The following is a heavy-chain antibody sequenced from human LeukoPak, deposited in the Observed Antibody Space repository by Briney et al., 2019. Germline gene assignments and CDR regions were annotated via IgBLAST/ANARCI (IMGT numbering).Heavy chain of an antibody. V-gene: IGHV4-34*01. CDR3: ARGGSSGWYYISGFDY. J-gene: IGHJ4*02. CDR1: GGSFSCYY. Sequence: PSETLSLTCAVYGGSFSCYYWSWIRQPPGKGLEWIGEINHSGSTNYNPSLKSRVTISVDTSKNQFSLKLSSVTAADTAVYYRARGGSSGWYYISGFDYWGQGTLVTVSS. D-gene: IGHD6-19*01. CDR2: INHSGST.